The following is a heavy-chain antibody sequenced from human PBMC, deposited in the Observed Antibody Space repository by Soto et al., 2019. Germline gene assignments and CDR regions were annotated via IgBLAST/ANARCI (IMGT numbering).Heavy chain of an antibody. V-gene: IGHV4-4*07. D-gene: IGHD3-3*01. Sequence: SETLSLTCTVSGGSISSYYWSWIRQPAGKGLEWIGRIYTSGSTNYNPSLKSRVTMSVDTSKNQFSLKLSSVTAADTAVYYCARDTSPPITIFGVVSWFDPWGQGTLVTVS. J-gene: IGHJ5*02. CDR1: GGSISSYY. CDR3: ARDTSPPITIFGVVSWFDP. CDR2: IYTSGST.